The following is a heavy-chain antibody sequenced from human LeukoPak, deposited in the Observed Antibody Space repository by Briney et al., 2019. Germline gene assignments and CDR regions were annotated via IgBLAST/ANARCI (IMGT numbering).Heavy chain of an antibody. CDR1: GLTFSSYS. Sequence: GGSLRLSCAASGLTFSSYSMNWVRQAPGKGLEWVSYISSSSSTIYYADSVKGRFTISRDNAKNSLYLQMNSLRDEGTAVYYCARLDSSGPHIWGQGTMVTVSS. J-gene: IGHJ3*02. CDR3: ARLDSSGPHI. V-gene: IGHV3-48*02. CDR2: ISSSSSTI. D-gene: IGHD3-22*01.